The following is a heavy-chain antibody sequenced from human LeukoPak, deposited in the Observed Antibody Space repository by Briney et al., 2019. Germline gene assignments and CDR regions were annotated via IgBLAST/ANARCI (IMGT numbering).Heavy chain of an antibody. CDR2: IYYSGST. D-gene: IGHD3-10*01. V-gene: IGHV4-59*01. CDR1: GGSITNYY. Sequence: PSETLSLTCIVSGGSITNYYWSWIRQPPGKGLEWLAYIYYSGSTNYNPSPKSGVTLSVDTFNNQFSLRLSSVTAAETAVYYCARDPFGSNAFDISGQGKVVAVSS. CDR3: ARDPFGSNAFDI. J-gene: IGHJ3*02.